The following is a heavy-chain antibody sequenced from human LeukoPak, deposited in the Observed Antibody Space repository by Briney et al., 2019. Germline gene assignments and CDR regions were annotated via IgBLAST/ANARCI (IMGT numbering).Heavy chain of an antibody. CDR1: GGSFSGYY. V-gene: IGHV4-34*01. D-gene: IGHD4-23*01. CDR2: INHSGST. CDR3: ARTVVTNSDFDY. J-gene: IGHJ4*02. Sequence: SETLSLTCAVYGGSFSGYYWSWIRQPPGKGLEWIGEINHSGSTYYNPSLKSRVTISVDTSKNQFSLKLSSVTAADTAVYYCARTVVTNSDFDYWGQGTLVTVSS.